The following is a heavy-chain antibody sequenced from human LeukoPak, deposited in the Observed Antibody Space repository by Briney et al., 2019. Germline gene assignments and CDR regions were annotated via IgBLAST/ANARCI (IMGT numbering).Heavy chain of an antibody. CDR2: ITPNSDDT. CDR1: GYTVTGYY. J-gene: IGHJ4*02. Sequence: ASVKVSWKASGYTVTGYYIHWVRQAPGQGLEWMGWITPNSDDTDYAQKFQGRVSMTRDTSISTAYMELSSLRSDDTAVYYCARSPIDLGFFDYWGQGTLVTVSS. CDR3: ARSPIDLGFFDY. V-gene: IGHV1-2*02. D-gene: IGHD7-27*01.